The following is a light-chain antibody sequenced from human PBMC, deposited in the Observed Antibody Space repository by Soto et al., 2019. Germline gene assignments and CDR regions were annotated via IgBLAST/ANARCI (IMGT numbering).Light chain of an antibody. CDR1: SSNFGAGYD. J-gene: IGLJ1*01. CDR3: HSYDSSLSGYV. Sequence: QSVLTQPPSVSGAPGQRVTISCTGSSSNFGAGYDVHWYQQVPGTAPKHLIYGNNNRPSGVPDRFSGSKSGTSASLAITGLQAEDESDYYCHSYDSSLSGYVFGTGTKLTVL. CDR2: GNN. V-gene: IGLV1-40*01.